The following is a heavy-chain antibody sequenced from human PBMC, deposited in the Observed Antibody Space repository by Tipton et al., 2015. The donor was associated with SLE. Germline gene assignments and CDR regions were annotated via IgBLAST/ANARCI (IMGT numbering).Heavy chain of an antibody. J-gene: IGHJ4*02. Sequence: GSLRLSCVDSGLTFSRYWMTWVRQAPGKGLEWVANIKQDGREKNYVDSVRGRFTISRDNAKNSLYLQMNSLRAEDTAIYYCARDGGYNAYDLLHLLDFWGQGTLVTVSS. CDR3: ARDGGYNAYDLLHLLDF. CDR1: GLTFSRYW. CDR2: IKQDGREK. V-gene: IGHV3-7*01. D-gene: IGHD5-12*01.